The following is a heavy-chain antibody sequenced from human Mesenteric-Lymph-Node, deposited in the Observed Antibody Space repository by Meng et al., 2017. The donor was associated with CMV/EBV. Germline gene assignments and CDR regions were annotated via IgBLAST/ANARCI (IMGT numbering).Heavy chain of an antibody. J-gene: IGHJ4*02. V-gene: IGHV1-18*01. CDR1: GYTFNSYG. Sequence: ASVKVSCKASGYTFNSYGITWVRQAPGQGLEWMGWISGFNGNTDYAQKIQGRVTMTTDTSTTTADMELRSLTSDDAAVYYCARDQGSSVSAGDYWGQGTLVTVSS. CDR3: ARDQGSSVSAGDY. D-gene: IGHD5/OR15-5a*01. CDR2: ISGFNGNT.